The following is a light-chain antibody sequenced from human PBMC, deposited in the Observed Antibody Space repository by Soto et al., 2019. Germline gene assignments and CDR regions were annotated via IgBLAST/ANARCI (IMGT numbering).Light chain of an antibody. J-gene: IGLJ3*02. V-gene: IGLV1-36*01. CDR3: AAWDDNLNGLM. CDR1: SSNIENNA. CDR2: FDD. Sequence: QSVLTQPPSVSGGPRQRVTISCSGSSSNIENNAVNWYQQVPGKAPKLLIYFDDLLPSGVSDRFSGSKSGTSASLAISGLQSEDEADYYCAAWDDNLNGLMFGGGTKVTVL.